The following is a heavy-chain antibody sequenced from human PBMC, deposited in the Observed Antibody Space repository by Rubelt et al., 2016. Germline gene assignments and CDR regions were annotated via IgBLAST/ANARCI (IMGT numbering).Heavy chain of an antibody. Sequence: QVQLVQSGAEVKKPGASVKVSCKASGYTFTSYYMHWVRQAPGQGLEWMGIINPSGGSTRDAQKFQWKVTLTRDTSTSTVYMELSSLRSEDTAVYYWARVYDSSDTYYFDYWGQGTLVTVSS. CDR2: INPSGGST. CDR3: ARVYDSSDTYYFDY. D-gene: IGHD3-22*01. V-gene: IGHV1-46*01. CDR1: GYTFTSYY. J-gene: IGHJ4*02.